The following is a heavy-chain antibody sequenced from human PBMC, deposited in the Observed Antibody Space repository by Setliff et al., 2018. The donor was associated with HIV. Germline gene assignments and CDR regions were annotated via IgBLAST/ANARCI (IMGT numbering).Heavy chain of an antibody. CDR3: TRGSDYYDSSSYYWSFDY. CDR2: IRSKAYGGTT. CDR1: GFTFGDYA. D-gene: IGHD3-22*01. Sequence: GGSLRLSCAASGFTFGDYAMTWVRQAPGKGLEWVGFIRSKAYGGTTEYAASVRGRFTISRADSKSIAYLQMNSLTTEDTAVYYCTRGSDYYDSSSYYWSFDYWGQGTLVTVSS. J-gene: IGHJ4*02. V-gene: IGHV3-49*04.